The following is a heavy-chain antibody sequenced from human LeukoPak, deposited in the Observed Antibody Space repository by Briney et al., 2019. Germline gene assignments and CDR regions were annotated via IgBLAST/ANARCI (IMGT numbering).Heavy chain of an antibody. Sequence: PGGSLRLSCAASGFTFSSNYMSWVRQAPGKGLEWVSVIYSGGSTYYADSVKGRFTISRDNSKNTLYLQMNSLRAEDTAVYYCARGATYYDFWSGYHTSYYFDYWGQGTLVTVSS. V-gene: IGHV3-53*01. CDR1: GFTFSSNY. CDR3: ARGATYYDFWSGYHTSYYFDY. D-gene: IGHD3-3*01. J-gene: IGHJ4*02. CDR2: IYSGGST.